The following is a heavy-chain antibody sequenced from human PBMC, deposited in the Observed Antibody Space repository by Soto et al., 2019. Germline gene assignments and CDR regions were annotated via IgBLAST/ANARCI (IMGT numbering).Heavy chain of an antibody. V-gene: IGHV3-30-3*01. D-gene: IGHD1-26*01. CDR1: GFTFSSYA. CDR3: ARSLPSGSYYSYYYGMDV. J-gene: IGHJ6*02. CDR2: ISYDGSNK. Sequence: GGSLRLSCAASGFTFSSYAMHWVRQAPGKGLEWVAVISYDGSNKYYADSVKGRFTISRDNSKNTLYLQMNSLRAEDTAVYYCARSLPSGSYYSYYYGMDVWGQGTTVTVSS.